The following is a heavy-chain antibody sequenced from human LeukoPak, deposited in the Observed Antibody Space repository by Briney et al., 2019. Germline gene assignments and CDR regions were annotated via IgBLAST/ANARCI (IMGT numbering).Heavy chain of an antibody. CDR1: GFTFSGSA. Sequence: GRSLRLSCAASGFTFSGSAMHWVRQASGKGLEWVGRIRSKANSYATAYAASVKGRFTISRDDSKNTAYLQMNSLKTEDTAVYYCTRRWEYCSSTSCQNFDYWGQGTLVTVSS. CDR3: TRRWEYCSSTSCQNFDY. CDR2: IRSKANSYAT. D-gene: IGHD2-2*01. J-gene: IGHJ4*02. V-gene: IGHV3-73*01.